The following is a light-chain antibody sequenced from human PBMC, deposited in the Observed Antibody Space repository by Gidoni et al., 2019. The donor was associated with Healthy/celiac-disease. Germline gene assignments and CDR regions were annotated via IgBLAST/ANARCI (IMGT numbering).Light chain of an antibody. CDR1: QRVSSSY. CDR2: GAS. Sequence: EIVSTPSPGTLSLSPGGRATLCCRASQRVSSSYLAWYQQKPGQAPRLLIYGASSRATGSPDRFSGSGSGTDFTLTISRLEPEDFAVYYCHQYGSTPPNSFGQGTKLEIK. CDR3: HQYGSTPPNS. J-gene: IGKJ2*03. V-gene: IGKV3-20*01.